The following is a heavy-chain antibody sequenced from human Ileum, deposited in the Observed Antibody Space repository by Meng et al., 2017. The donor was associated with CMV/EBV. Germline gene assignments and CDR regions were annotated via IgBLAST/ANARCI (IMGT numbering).Heavy chain of an antibody. V-gene: IGHV4-39*07. J-gene: IGHJ4*02. D-gene: IGHD6-19*01. CDR3: ARGPNSGYNNGWYVDS. CDR1: GGSISNTRFY. CDR2: ISYTGSV. Sequence: TLICSGSGGSISNTRFYWGCIRQAPGKGLEWIATISYTGSVYYNPSLKIRVTISLDTSKNQFSLILNSVTAADTALYYCARGPNSGYNNGWYVDSWGQGTLVTVSS.